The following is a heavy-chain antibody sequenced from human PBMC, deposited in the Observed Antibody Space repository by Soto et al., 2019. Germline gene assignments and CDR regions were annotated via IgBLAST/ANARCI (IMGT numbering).Heavy chain of an antibody. D-gene: IGHD4-17*01. CDR2: VYYRGRS. V-gene: IGHV4-39*01. CDR1: GGSVTNSSYY. Sequence: SETLSLTCTVSGGSVTNSSYYWGWVRQSPGKGLEWIGSVYYRGRSYSKSSVKSRVTISVDTSKNRFSLSLNSVTASDTAVYFCVSQRTTVPTQAYFDYWGPGALVTVSS. J-gene: IGHJ4*02. CDR3: VSQRTTVPTQAYFDY.